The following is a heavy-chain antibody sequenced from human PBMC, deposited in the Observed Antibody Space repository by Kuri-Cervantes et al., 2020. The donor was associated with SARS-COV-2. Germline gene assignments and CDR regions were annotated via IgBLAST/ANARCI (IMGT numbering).Heavy chain of an antibody. D-gene: IGHD3-3*01. Sequence: GESLKISYAASGFTFSSYAMHWVRQAPGKGLEWVAVISYDGSNKYYADSVKGRFTISRDNSKNTLYLQMNSPRAEDTAVYYCARLHDPPYYDFWSGSDFDYWGQGTLVTVSS. V-gene: IGHV3-30-3*01. J-gene: IGHJ4*02. CDR3: ARLHDPPYYDFWSGSDFDY. CDR1: GFTFSSYA. CDR2: ISYDGSNK.